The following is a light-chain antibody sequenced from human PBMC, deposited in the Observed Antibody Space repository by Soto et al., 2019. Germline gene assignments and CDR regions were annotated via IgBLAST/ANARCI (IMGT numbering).Light chain of an antibody. V-gene: IGKV3-20*01. CDR3: QQYGTSPPT. CDR1: QSFSSSY. J-gene: IGKJ1*01. Sequence: EILLTQSPGTLSLSPGERATLSCRASQSFSSSYLAWYQQKPGQAPRLLIYGASSRATGIPDRFSGSGSGTDFTLTISRLEPEDFAVYNCQQYGTSPPTFGQGTKVEIK. CDR2: GAS.